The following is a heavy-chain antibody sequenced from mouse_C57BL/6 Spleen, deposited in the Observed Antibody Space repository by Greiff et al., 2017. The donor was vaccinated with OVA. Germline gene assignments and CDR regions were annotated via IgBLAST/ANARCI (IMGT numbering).Heavy chain of an antibody. D-gene: IGHD1-1*01. V-gene: IGHV1-55*01. J-gene: IGHJ2*01. CDR1: GYTFTSYW. Sequence: VQLQQPGAELVKPGASVKMSCKASGYTFTSYWITWVKQRPGQGLEWIGDIYPGSGSTNYNEKFKSKATLTVDTSSSTAYRQLSSLTSEDSAVYYGAREDTTVVPPDYFDYWGQGTTLTVSA. CDR3: AREDTTVVPPDYFDY. CDR2: IYPGSGST.